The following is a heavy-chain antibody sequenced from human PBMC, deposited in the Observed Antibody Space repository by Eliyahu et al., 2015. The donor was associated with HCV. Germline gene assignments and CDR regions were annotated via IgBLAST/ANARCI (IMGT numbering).Heavy chain of an antibody. Sequence: QVQLXESGGXVVQPGRSLRLSCXASXFTVXNSGMHWVRQAPGKGLEWVALLSHDGSQMFYGDSVKGRFTISRDNSKNTLYLQMNSLRPEDTAVYFCAKNVDYSNYFDYWGQGTLVTVSS. CDR1: XFTVXNSG. V-gene: IGHV3-30*18. CDR3: AKNVDYSNYFDY. CDR2: LSHDGSQM. D-gene: IGHD5-12*01. J-gene: IGHJ4*02.